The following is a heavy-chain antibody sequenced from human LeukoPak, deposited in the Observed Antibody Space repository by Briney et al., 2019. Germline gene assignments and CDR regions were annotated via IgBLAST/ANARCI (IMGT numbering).Heavy chain of an antibody. J-gene: IGHJ4*02. CDR2: INPNSGGT. V-gene: IGHV1-2*02. Sequence: ASVKVSCKASGYTFTVYYMHWVRQAPGQGLEWMGWINPNSGGTKYAQKFQGRVTITRDTSISTAYMELSSLKPDDTAVYYCARFLGYCSGGSCYFDYWGQGTLVTVSS. CDR1: GYTFTVYY. D-gene: IGHD2-15*01. CDR3: ARFLGYCSGGSCYFDY.